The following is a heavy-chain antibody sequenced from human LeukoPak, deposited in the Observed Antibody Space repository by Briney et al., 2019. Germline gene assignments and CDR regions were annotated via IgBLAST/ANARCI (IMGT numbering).Heavy chain of an antibody. V-gene: IGHV4-39*07. D-gene: IGHD3-22*01. CDR2: IYYSGYT. J-gene: IGHJ4*02. CDR1: GGSIGSSSYY. Sequence: PSETLSLTCTVSGGSIGSSSYYWGWIRQPPGKGLEWLGSIYYSGYTYYNPSLQSRVTISIDTSKNQFSLKVKYVTAADTAVYYCARTTPYYYDSSGTGPDYWGQGTLVTVSS. CDR3: ARTTPYYYDSSGTGPDY.